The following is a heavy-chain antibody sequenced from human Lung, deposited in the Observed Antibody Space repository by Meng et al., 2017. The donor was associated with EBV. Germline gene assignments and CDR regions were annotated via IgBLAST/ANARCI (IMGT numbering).Heavy chain of an antibody. CDR2: INDSGST. Sequence: QEGGAGLLKPSATLSLTCSVYGGSFSGSFSGYYWSWIRQAPGNGLEWIGEINDSGSTDYNPSLKSRLTISVDRSKSQFSLELSSVTAADTAVYYCARSTFDYWGQGTLVTVSS. J-gene: IGHJ4*02. V-gene: IGHV4-34*01. CDR1: GGSFSGSFSGYY. CDR3: ARSTFDY. D-gene: IGHD1-26*01.